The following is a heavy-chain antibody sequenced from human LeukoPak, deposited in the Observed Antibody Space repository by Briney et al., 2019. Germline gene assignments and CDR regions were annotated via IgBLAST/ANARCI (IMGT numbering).Heavy chain of an antibody. D-gene: IGHD3-3*01. Sequence: PSETLSLTCTVSGGSISSYYWSWIRQPPGKGLEWIGYIYYSGSTNYNPALTSRVTISVDTSKNQFSLKLSSVTAADTAVYYCAREGGFLEWLLLDYWGQGTLVTVSS. CDR3: AREGGFLEWLLLDY. V-gene: IGHV4-59*12. J-gene: IGHJ4*02. CDR1: GGSISSYY. CDR2: IYYSGST.